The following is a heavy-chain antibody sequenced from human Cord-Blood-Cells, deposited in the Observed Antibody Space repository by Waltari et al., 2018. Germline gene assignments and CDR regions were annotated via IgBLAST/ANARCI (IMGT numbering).Heavy chain of an antibody. V-gene: IGHV3-21*01. J-gene: IGHJ4*02. CDR2: ISSSSSYI. CDR1: GFTFSGHS. CDR3: ARDPAAAGDY. D-gene: IGHD6-13*01. Sequence: EVQLVESGGGLVKPGGSLSLSCAASGFTFSGHSMNWVRQAPGKGLEWVSSISSSSSYIYYADSVKGRFTISRDNAKNSLYLQMNSLRAEDTAVYYCARDPAAAGDYWGQGTLVTVSS.